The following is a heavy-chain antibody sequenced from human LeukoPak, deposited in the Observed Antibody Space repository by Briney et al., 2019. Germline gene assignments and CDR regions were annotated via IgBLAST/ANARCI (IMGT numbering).Heavy chain of an antibody. CDR2: IHYTGST. Sequence: SETLSLTCTVSGGSISSDSYYWAWIRQPPGKGLEWIGTIHYTGSTYYNPSLKSRVTISVDTSKNQFSLKLSSVTAADTAVFYFARRRWGRGSFAYWGRGILVTVSS. CDR1: GGSISSDSYY. CDR3: ARRRWGRGSFAY. J-gene: IGHJ4*02. D-gene: IGHD3-16*01. V-gene: IGHV4-39*01.